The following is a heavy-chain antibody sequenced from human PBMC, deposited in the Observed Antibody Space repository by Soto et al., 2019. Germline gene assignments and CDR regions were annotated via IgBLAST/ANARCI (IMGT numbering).Heavy chain of an antibody. CDR1: GFSLSNARMG. V-gene: IGHV2-26*01. CDR3: ARIISADFWSGYYRYYYYYMDV. CDR2: IFSNVEK. Sequence: SGPTLVNPTETLTLTCTVSGFSLSNARMGVSWIRQPPGKALEWLAHIFSNVEKSYSTSLKSRLTISKDTSKSQVVLTMTNMDPVDTATYYCARIISADFWSGYYRYYYYYMDVWGKGTTVTVSS. J-gene: IGHJ6*03. D-gene: IGHD3-3*01.